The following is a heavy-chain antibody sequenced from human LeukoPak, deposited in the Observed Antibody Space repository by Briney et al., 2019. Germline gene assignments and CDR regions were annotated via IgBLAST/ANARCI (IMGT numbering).Heavy chain of an antibody. J-gene: IGHJ4*02. Sequence: PSETLSLTCAVYGGSFSGYYWSWIRQPPGKGLEWIGEINHSGSTNYNPSLKSRVTISVDTSKNQLSLKLSSVTAADTAVYYCARDPGTAAAGPDFDYWGQGTVVTVSS. CDR1: GGSFSGYY. CDR2: INHSGST. D-gene: IGHD6-13*01. CDR3: ARDPGTAAAGPDFDY. V-gene: IGHV4-34*01.